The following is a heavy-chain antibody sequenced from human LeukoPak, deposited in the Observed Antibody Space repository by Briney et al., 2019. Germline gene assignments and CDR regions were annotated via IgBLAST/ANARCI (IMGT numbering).Heavy chain of an antibody. CDR3: AKGSP. Sequence: PGGSLRLSCAASGFTFSNYAMAWVRQAPGKGLEWVSGISTSGTVTYYADSVKGRFTISRDNSKNTLYLQMHSLRAEDTAVYFCAKGSPWGQGTMITVSS. V-gene: IGHV3-23*01. CDR2: ISTSGTVT. J-gene: IGHJ3*01. CDR1: GFTFSNYA.